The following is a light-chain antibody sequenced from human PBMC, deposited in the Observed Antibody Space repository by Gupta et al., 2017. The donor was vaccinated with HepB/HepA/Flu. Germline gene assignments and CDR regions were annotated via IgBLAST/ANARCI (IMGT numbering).Light chain of an antibody. Sequence: QSVLTQPPSASGTPGQRVTFSCSGSSSSFGGNYVYWYQQLPGTAPKLLIYRNNQRPSGFPDRFSGSKSGTSASLAISGLRSEDEADYYCAAWDDSLSAVVFGGGTKLTV. CDR2: RNN. J-gene: IGLJ2*01. CDR3: AAWDDSLSAVV. CDR1: SSSFGGNY. V-gene: IGLV1-47*01.